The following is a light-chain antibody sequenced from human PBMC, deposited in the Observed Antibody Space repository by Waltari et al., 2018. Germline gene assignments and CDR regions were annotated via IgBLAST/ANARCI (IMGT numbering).Light chain of an antibody. CDR2: QDN. CDR1: KLGDKY. J-gene: IGLJ2*01. V-gene: IGLV3-1*01. Sequence: SYELTQPPSVSVSPGQTASIACSGAKLGDKYACWYQQKPGQSPVMVIYQDNKRSSGIPERFSGSNSGNTATLTISGTQAMDEADYYCQAWDNSTVVFGGGTKVTVL. CDR3: QAWDNSTVV.